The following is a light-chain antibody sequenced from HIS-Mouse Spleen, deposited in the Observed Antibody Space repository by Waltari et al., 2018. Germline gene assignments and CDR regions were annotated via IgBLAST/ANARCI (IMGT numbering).Light chain of an antibody. V-gene: IGLV1-51*01. CDR3: GTWDSSLSAWV. Sequence: QSVLTQPPSVSAAPGQKVTISCSGSSSNIGNNYVSWYQQLPGTAPKLLIYDNNKRPSGIPDEFSGSTSGTSATLGITGLQTGDEADYYCGTWDSSLSAWVFGGGTKLTVL. CDR1: SSNIGNNY. CDR2: DNN. J-gene: IGLJ3*02.